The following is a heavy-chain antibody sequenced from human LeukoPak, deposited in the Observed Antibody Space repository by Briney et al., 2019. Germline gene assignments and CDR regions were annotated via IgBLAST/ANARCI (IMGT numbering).Heavy chain of an antibody. D-gene: IGHD5/OR15-5a*01. J-gene: IGHJ6*03. CDR1: GFTFRTYW. CDR3: ARERDLRGAYCMDV. V-gene: IGHV3-74*01. CDR2: ISSDGRNT. Sequence: GGSLRLSCAASGFTFRTYWMHWVRQAPGKGLVWVSHISSDGRNTIYPDAVKGRFTISRDNTNNILYLQMNSLRGDDTAVYYCARERDLRGAYCMDVWGKGTTVTVSS.